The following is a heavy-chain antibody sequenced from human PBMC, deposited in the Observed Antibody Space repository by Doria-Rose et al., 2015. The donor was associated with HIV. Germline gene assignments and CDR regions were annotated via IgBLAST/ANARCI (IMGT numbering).Heavy chain of an antibody. CDR2: TYYTGTS. D-gene: IGHD3-3*01. CDR1: GASVSSRGYY. Sequence: SLTCSVSGASVSSRGYYLNWIRQVPGKGLESLGYTYYTGTSDYSPSLKSRLNMAVDTSKNQFSLKLSFVTVADTAVYYCARMGSYRELDYWGQGALVIVS. V-gene: IGHV4-31*03. J-gene: IGHJ4*02. CDR3: ARMGSYRELDY.